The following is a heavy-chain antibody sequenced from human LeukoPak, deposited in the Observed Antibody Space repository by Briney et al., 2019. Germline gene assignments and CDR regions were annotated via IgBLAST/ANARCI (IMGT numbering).Heavy chain of an antibody. J-gene: IGHJ4*02. D-gene: IGHD1-1*01. Sequence: SPSETLSLTCTVPGDSISSSSYYWGWIRQPPGKGLEWIGSIFYSGSTYCNPSLERRVTISVATSKNQFSLKQSSVTAADTAVFYCARHLITAAAGTLGNYFDYWGQGTLVTVSS. CDR1: GDSISSSSYY. CDR2: IFYSGST. CDR3: ARHLITAAAGTLGNYFDY. V-gene: IGHV4-39*01.